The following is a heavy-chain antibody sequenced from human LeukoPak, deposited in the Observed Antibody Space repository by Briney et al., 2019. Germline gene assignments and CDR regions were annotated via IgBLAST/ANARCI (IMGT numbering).Heavy chain of an antibody. J-gene: IGHJ3*02. D-gene: IGHD3-3*01. Sequence: KPSETLSLTCTVSGGSISSYYWSWIRQPPGKGLEWIGYIYYSGSTKYKPSLKSRVTISVDTSKNQFSLELSSVTAADTAVYYCARGRFLDAFDIWGQGTMVTVSS. V-gene: IGHV4-59*01. CDR3: ARGRFLDAFDI. CDR2: IYYSGST. CDR1: GGSISSYY.